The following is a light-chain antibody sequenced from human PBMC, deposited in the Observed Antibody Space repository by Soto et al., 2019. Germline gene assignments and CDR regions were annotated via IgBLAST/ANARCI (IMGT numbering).Light chain of an antibody. J-gene: IGLJ1*01. CDR2: DVS. Sequence: ALTQPASVAGSPGQAITISCTGTSSDVGGYNYVSWYQQHPGKAPKLMIYDVSNRPSGVSNRFSGSKSGNTASLTISGLQAEDEADYYCSSYTSSSTLPNVFGTGTKVTVL. CDR1: SSDVGGYNY. V-gene: IGLV2-14*01. CDR3: SSYTSSSTLPNV.